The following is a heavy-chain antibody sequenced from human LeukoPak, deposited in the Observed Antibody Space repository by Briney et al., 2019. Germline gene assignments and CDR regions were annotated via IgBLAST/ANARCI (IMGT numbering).Heavy chain of an antibody. J-gene: IGHJ4*02. CDR3: AREDDWNYEDY. V-gene: IGHV3-30-3*01. CDR1: GFTFLHYA. Sequence: GTSLRLSCVTSGFTFLHYAVHWVRQAPGKGLEWVAVMSYDGNNNYYTDSVKGRFTISRDNAKNSLYLQMNSLRAEDTAIYYCAREDDWNYEDYWGQGTLVTVSS. D-gene: IGHD1-7*01. CDR2: MSYDGNNN.